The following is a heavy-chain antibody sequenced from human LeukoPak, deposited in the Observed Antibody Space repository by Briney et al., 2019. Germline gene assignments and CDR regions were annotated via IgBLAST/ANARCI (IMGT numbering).Heavy chain of an antibody. CDR1: GFIFADHG. J-gene: IGHJ4*02. D-gene: IGHD1-26*01. CDR3: ARGEWDLRD. CDR2: INWNGGST. V-gene: IGHV3-20*04. Sequence: GGSLRLSCAASGFIFADHGMTWVRQVPGKGLEWVSGINWNGGSTGYVDSVKGRFTISRDNAKNVLFLEMNNLRAEDTAFYYCARGEWDLRDWGQGTLVIVSS.